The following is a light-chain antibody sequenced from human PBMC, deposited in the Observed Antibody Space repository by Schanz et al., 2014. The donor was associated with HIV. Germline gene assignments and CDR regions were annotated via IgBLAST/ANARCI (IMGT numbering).Light chain of an antibody. CDR1: QSLGGS. CDR2: GTS. J-gene: IGKJ1*01. V-gene: IGKV3-15*01. CDR3: HQYDNWPPGGT. Sequence: ETVLTQSPGSLSLSPGERATLSCRASQSLGGSQLAWYQHKPGQAPRLLIYGTSTRATDIPARFRGSGSETEFTLTITSLQSEDFALYFCHQYDNWPPGGTFGQGTRVEIK.